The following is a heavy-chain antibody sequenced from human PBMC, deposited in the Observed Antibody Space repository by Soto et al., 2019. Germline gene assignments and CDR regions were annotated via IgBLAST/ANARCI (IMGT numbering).Heavy chain of an antibody. CDR3: ARGWGEEKYDYYYYYGMDV. D-gene: IGHD1-26*01. CDR2: IWYDGSNK. Sequence: QVQLVESGGGVVQPGRSLRLSCAASGFTFSSYGMHWVRQAPGKGLEWVAVIWYDGSNKYYADSVKGRFTISRDNSENTLYLQMNSLRAEDTAVYYCARGWGEEKYDYYYYYGMDVWGQGTTVTVSS. J-gene: IGHJ6*02. CDR1: GFTFSSYG. V-gene: IGHV3-33*01.